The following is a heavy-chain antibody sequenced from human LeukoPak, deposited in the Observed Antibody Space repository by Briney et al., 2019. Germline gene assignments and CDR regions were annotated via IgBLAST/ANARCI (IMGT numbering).Heavy chain of an antibody. J-gene: IGHJ4*02. V-gene: IGHV4-34*01. Sequence: SETLSLTCAVSGGSFGGYYWSWIRQPPGKEVEWIASITYGGTTYYNPSLQSRVTISVDTSKNQFSLKLSSVTAADTAVYYCARGVVVAATHFDYWGQGALVTVSS. CDR1: GGSFGGYY. CDR2: ITYGGTT. D-gene: IGHD2-15*01. CDR3: ARGVVVAATHFDY.